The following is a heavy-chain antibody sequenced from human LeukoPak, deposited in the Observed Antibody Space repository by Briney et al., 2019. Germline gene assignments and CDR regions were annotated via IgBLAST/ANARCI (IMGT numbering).Heavy chain of an antibody. CDR1: GYTFNTYY. CDR3: ARSLLGGSYYFDY. V-gene: IGHV1-46*02. J-gene: IGHJ4*02. Sequence: GASVTVSFTASGYTFNTYYMYWVRQAPGQGLEWMGIINPSDGSTSYAQKFQGRVTMTRDTSTSIVYMELSSLRSEDTAVYYCARSLLGGSYYFDYWGQGTLVTVSS. CDR2: INPSDGST. D-gene: IGHD1-26*01.